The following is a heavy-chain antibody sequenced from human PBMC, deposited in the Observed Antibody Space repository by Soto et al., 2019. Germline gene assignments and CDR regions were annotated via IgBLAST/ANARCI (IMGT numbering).Heavy chain of an antibody. CDR3: ARELSGWPDD. D-gene: IGHD6-19*01. J-gene: IGHJ4*02. CDR1: GYTFTDFY. Sequence: ASVKVSCKASGYTFTDFYVHWVRQAPGQGLEWMGWINPYSGGTKYAQKFQDWVTMTRDTSISTAYMELSRLTSDDTAVDYCARELSGWPDDWGQGCLVTVAS. V-gene: IGHV1-2*04. CDR2: INPYSGGT.